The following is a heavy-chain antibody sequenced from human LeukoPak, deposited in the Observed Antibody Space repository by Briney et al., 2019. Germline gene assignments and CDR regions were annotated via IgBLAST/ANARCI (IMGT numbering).Heavy chain of an antibody. J-gene: IGHJ4*02. Sequence: PGGSLRLSCTASGFSFSGHWMHWARQPPGKGLVWASRISPTGGTTSYADSVRGRFSVSRDNAKNTLYLQVNNLRAEDTAVYYCARGPNSNWSGLDFWGQGTLLTVSS. D-gene: IGHD6-6*01. CDR3: ARGPNSNWSGLDF. CDR1: GFSFSGHW. V-gene: IGHV3-74*01. CDR2: ISPTGGTT.